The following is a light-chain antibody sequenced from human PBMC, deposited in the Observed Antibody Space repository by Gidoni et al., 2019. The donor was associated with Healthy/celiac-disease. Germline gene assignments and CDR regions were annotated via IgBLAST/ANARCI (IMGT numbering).Light chain of an antibody. V-gene: IGKV1-5*01. CDR3: QQYNSHLT. CDR2: AAS. Sequence: DIEMTQCPSTLSASVGDRVTMPCRASQSSSRWVAWYQQKPGKAHKLLIYAASSLASGVPSRFGGSGSGTEFPLTISSLQPDDFASYYRQQYNSHLTFGQGTKVEIK. J-gene: IGKJ1*01. CDR1: QSSSRW.